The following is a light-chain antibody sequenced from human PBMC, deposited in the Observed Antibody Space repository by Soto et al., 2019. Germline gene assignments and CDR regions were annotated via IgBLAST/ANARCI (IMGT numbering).Light chain of an antibody. J-gene: IGLJ2*01. V-gene: IGLV2-23*02. CDR2: EVT. Sequence: QSVLTQPASVSGSPGQSITISCIGTSSDVGNYELVSWYQQLPGKAPKLIIYEVTKRPSGVPNRFSGSKSGTTASLTISGLLAEDEADYHCCSFAGGSTYVVFGGGTQLTVL. CDR1: SSDVGNYEL. CDR3: CSFAGGSTYVV.